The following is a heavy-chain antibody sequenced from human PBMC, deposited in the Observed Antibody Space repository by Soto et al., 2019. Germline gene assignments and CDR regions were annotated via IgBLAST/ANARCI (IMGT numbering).Heavy chain of an antibody. V-gene: IGHV3-7*01. CDR1: GFTFSSYW. CDR2: IKQDGSEK. CDR3: ARVPDRLGYCSGGSCYPPYYYYYYYMAV. Sequence: PGGSLRLSCAASGFTFSSYWMSWVRQAPGKGLEWVANIKQDGSEKYYVDSVKGRFTISRDNAKNSLYLQMNSLRAEDTAVYYCARVPDRLGYCSGGSCYPPYYYYYYYMAVWGKGTTVTVSS. D-gene: IGHD2-15*01. J-gene: IGHJ6*03.